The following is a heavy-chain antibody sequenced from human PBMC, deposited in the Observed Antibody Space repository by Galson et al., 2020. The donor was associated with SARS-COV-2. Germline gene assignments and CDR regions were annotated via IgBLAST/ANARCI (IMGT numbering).Heavy chain of an antibody. J-gene: IGHJ4*02. CDR2: ISNDERHK. CDR1: GFSFSNYR. CDR3: AKGDYDDYSQDFDY. D-gene: IGHD4-17*01. V-gene: IGHV3-30*18. Sequence: GGSLRLSCVASGFSFSNYRMHWVRQAPGRGLEWVASISNDERHKYYVDSVKGRFTISRDNSKNTLYLQMDSLRGEDTAVYYCAKGDYDDYSQDFDYWGRGTLVTVSS.